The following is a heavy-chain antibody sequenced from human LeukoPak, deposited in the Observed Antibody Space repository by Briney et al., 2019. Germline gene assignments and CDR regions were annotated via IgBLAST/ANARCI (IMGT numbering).Heavy chain of an antibody. V-gene: IGHV3-64*01. D-gene: IGHD6-13*01. CDR3: ARSSRSGYSSSWDY. J-gene: IGHJ4*02. CDR2: ISSNGGST. Sequence: PGGSLRLSCAASGFTFSNYWMHWVRQAPGKGLEYVSAISSNGGSTYYANSVKGRFTISRDNSKNTLYLQMGSLRAEDMAVYYCARSSRSGYSSSWDYWGQGTLVTVSS. CDR1: GFTFSNYW.